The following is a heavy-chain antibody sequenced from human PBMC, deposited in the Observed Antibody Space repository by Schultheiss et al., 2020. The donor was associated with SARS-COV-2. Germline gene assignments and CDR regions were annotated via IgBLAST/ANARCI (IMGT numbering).Heavy chain of an antibody. CDR1: GFTFSRYA. CDR3: VKDVGYCSSTSCYDNEVDYYYYGMDV. Sequence: GESLKISCSGSGFTFSRYAMHWVRQAPGKGLEYVSAISSNGGSTYYADSVKGRFTISRDNSKNTLYLQMSSLRAEDTAVYYCVKDVGYCSSTSCYDNEVDYYYYGMDVWGQGTTVTVSS. J-gene: IGHJ6*02. CDR2: ISSNGGST. V-gene: IGHV3-64D*09. D-gene: IGHD2-2*01.